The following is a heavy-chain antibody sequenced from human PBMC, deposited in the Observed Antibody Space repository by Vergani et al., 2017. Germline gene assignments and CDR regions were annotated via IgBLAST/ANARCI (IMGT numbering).Heavy chain of an antibody. Sequence: QVQLVESGGGVVQPGRSLRLSCAASGFTFSSYAMHWVRQAPGKGLEWVAVISYDGSNKYYADSVKGRFTISRDNSKNTLYLQMNSLRAEDTAVYYCRMGSAGTSLFDYWGQGTLVTVSS. CDR1: GFTFSSYA. J-gene: IGHJ4*02. CDR2: ISYDGSNK. D-gene: IGHD6-13*01. CDR3: RMGSAGTSLFDY. V-gene: IGHV3-30-3*01.